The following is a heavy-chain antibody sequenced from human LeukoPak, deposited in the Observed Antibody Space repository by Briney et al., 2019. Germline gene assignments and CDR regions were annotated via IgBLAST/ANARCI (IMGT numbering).Heavy chain of an antibody. CDR1: GYSISSDYY. J-gene: IGHJ4*02. V-gene: IGHV4-38-2*02. CDR2: IFHNGST. D-gene: IGHD5-18*01. Sequence: SETLSLTCTVSGYSISSDYYWGWIRQPPGKGLEWIGNIFHNGSTYYNPSLKSRVTMSIDTSKKQFSLKLRTATAADTAVYYCARIEDVTRGYNHAYYFDYWGQGTLVTVSS. CDR3: ARIEDVTRGYNHAYYFDY.